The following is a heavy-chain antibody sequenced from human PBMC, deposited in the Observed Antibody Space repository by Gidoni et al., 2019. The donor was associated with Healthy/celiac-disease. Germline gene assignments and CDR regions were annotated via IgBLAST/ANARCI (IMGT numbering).Heavy chain of an antibody. CDR1: GGSFSGYY. CDR3: ARGQEWELLYYFDY. J-gene: IGHJ4*02. CDR2: INHSGST. D-gene: IGHD1-26*01. Sequence: QVQLQQWGAGLLKPSETLSLTCAVYGGSFSGYYWSWIRQPPGKGLEWIGEINHSGSTNYNPSLKSRVTISVDTSKNQFSLKLSSVTAADTAVYYCARGQEWELLYYFDYWGQGTLVTVSS. V-gene: IGHV4-34*01.